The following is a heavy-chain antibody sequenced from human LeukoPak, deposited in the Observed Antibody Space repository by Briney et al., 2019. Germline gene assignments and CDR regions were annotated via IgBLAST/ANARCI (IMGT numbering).Heavy chain of an antibody. CDR2: IYHSGST. CDR1: GGSISSGGYY. Sequence: SETLSLTCTVSGGSISSGGYYWSWIRQPPGKGLEWIGEIYHSGSTNYNPSLKTRLTISVDKSKNQFSLKLSSVTAADTAIYYCATLSLPSYFDYWGQGALVTVSS. J-gene: IGHJ4*02. CDR3: ATLSLPSYFDY. V-gene: IGHV4-39*07.